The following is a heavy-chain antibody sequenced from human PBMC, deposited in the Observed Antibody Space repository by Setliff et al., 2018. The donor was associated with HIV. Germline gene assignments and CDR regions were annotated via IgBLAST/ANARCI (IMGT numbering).Heavy chain of an antibody. J-gene: IGHJ3*01. CDR3: ARGEMATMESDDAFDL. CDR2: IIPMLGLA. Sequence: SVKVSCKASGGTLGNFAISWVRQAPGQRLEWLGKIIPMLGLADYAPKFQGRVTISADESTNTVYMALSRLTSDDLAVYYCARGEMATMESDDAFDLWGQGTMVTVS. V-gene: IGHV1-69*04. D-gene: IGHD5-12*01. CDR1: GGTLGNFA.